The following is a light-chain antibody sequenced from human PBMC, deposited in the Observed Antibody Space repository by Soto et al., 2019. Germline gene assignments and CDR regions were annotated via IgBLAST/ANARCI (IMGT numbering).Light chain of an antibody. Sequence: ENVLTQSPGTLSLSPGERATLSCRASQSVGNNYLAWYKQKPGQPPRLLIFDASNRATGIPDRFSGSGSGADFTLPINRLDPDDFAVFYCQQYATPPLTFGQGTKVEVK. J-gene: IGKJ1*01. CDR3: QQYATPPLT. CDR1: QSVGNNY. V-gene: IGKV3-20*01. CDR2: DAS.